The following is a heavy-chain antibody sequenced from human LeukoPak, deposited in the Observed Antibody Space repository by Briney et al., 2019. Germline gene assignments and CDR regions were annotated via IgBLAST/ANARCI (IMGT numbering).Heavy chain of an antibody. Sequence: GGSLRLSCVASGFTFSSYNMNWVRQAPGKGLEWVSSISSSSIYIYYADSVKGRFTISRDSAKSSLSLQMNSLRAEDTAVYYCAKAYGTNGYYQLPIDFWGQGTLVTVSS. V-gene: IGHV3-21*04. CDR2: ISSSSIYI. CDR3: AKAYGTNGYYQLPIDF. CDR1: GFTFSSYN. D-gene: IGHD3-22*01. J-gene: IGHJ4*02.